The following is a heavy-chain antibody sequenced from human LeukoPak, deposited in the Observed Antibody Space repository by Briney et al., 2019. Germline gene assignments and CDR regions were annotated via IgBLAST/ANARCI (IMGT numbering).Heavy chain of an antibody. CDR1: GFTFSSYG. CDR2: ISYDGTNK. D-gene: IGHD3-9*01. Sequence: GGSLRLSCAASGFTFSSYGMHWVRQAPGKGLVWVAVISYDGTNKYYADSVKGRFTISRDNSKNTLYVQMNSLRAEDTAVYYCAKTPDSDWLLPDYWGQGTLVTVSS. J-gene: IGHJ4*02. V-gene: IGHV3-30*18. CDR3: AKTPDSDWLLPDY.